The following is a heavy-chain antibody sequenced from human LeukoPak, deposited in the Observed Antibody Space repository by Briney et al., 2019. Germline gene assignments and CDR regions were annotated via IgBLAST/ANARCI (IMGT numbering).Heavy chain of an antibody. CDR2: IWYDGSNK. CDR3: ARDHGVDTAMVLDY. V-gene: IGHV3-33*01. J-gene: IGHJ4*02. Sequence: GRSLRLSCAASGFTFSSYGMPWVRQAPGKGLEWVAVIWYDGSNKYYADSVKGRFTISRDNSKNTLYLQMNSLRAEDTAVYYCARDHGVDTAMVLDYWGQGTLVTVSS. D-gene: IGHD5-18*01. CDR1: GFTFSSYG.